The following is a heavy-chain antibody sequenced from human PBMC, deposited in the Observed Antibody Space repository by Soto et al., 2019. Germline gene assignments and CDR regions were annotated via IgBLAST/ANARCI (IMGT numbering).Heavy chain of an antibody. D-gene: IGHD3-10*01. CDR1: GYPLTSYY. V-gene: IGHV1-46*03. CDR3: ARADGSGTYNLDF. Sequence: GASVKVSCKAAGYPLTSYYMHWVRQAPGQGLEWMGIINPSDGTTTYAQKFQGRVTMSRDTSTSTVYMEFSSLRSEDTAMYYCARADGSGTYNLDFWGQGTLVTVSS. CDR2: INPSDGTT. J-gene: IGHJ4*02.